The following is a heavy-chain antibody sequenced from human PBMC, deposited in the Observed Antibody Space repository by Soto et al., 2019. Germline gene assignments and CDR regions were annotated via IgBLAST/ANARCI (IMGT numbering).Heavy chain of an antibody. Sequence: QVQLVESGGGVVQPGRSLRLSCAASGFTFSSYGMHWVRQAPGKGLEWVAVIWDDGSNKYYADSVKGRFTISRDNSKNTLYLQMTSLRAEGTAVYYCARGRRPPGYCSGGSCYYYYYGMDVWGQGTTVTVSS. CDR1: GFTFSSYG. CDR3: ARGRRPPGYCSGGSCYYYYYGMDV. CDR2: IWDDGSNK. V-gene: IGHV3-33*01. J-gene: IGHJ6*02. D-gene: IGHD2-15*01.